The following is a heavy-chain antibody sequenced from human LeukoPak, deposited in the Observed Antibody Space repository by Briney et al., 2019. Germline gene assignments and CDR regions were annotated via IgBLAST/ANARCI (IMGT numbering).Heavy chain of an antibody. Sequence: PSETLSLTCTVSGGSISSGSYYWSWIRQPAGKGLEWIGRIYTSGRTKHNPSLKSRVTISVDTSKNQFSLKLSSVTAADTAVYYCARAVSGSYYVAGFDIWGQGTMVTVSS. J-gene: IGHJ3*02. CDR1: GGSISSGSYY. CDR3: ARAVSGSYYVAGFDI. CDR2: IYTSGRT. V-gene: IGHV4-61*02. D-gene: IGHD1-26*01.